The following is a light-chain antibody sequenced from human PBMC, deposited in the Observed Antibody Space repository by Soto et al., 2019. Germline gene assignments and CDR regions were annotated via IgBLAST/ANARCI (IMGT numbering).Light chain of an antibody. CDR3: QQRSNWPLT. CDR2: DAS. J-gene: IGKJ4*01. Sequence: DIVLTQSPATLSLSPGERATLSCRASQSVSSYLAWYQQKPGQAPRLLIYDASNRATGIPARFSGSGSGTDFTLTISSLEPEDFAVYYCQQRSNWPLTFCGGTKVEIK. CDR1: QSVSSY. V-gene: IGKV3-11*01.